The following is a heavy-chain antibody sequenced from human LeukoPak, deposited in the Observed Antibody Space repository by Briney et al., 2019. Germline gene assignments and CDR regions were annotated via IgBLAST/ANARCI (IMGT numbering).Heavy chain of an antibody. J-gene: IGHJ5*02. D-gene: IGHD3-22*01. CDR2: LSISGDNT. V-gene: IGHV3-23*01. CDR1: GFTLSSYA. CDR3: AKEGSSGLKSGYYSNWFDP. Sequence: GGSLRLSCAASGFTLSSYAMSWVRQAPGKGLEWVSTLSISGDNTYYTDSVRGRFTISRDSSKNTLYLQMNSLRAEDTAVYYCAKEGSSGLKSGYYSNWFDPWGQGTLVTVSS.